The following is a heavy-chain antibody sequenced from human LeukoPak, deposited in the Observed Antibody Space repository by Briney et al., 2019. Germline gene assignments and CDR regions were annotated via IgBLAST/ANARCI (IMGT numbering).Heavy chain of an antibody. CDR3: ARAFDYGGNPFDY. CDR1: GGSFGGYY. CDR2: INHSGST. D-gene: IGHD4-23*01. V-gene: IGHV4-34*01. J-gene: IGHJ4*02. Sequence: PSETLSLTCAVHGGSFGGYYWSWIRQPPGKGLEWIGEINHSGSTNYNPSLRSRVTISVDTSKNQFSLKLSSVTAADTAVYYCARAFDYGGNPFDYWGQGALVTVSS.